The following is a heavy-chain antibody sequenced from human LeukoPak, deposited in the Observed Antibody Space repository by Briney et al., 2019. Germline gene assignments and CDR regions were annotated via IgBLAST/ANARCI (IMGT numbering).Heavy chain of an antibody. CDR1: GFTFSSYE. V-gene: IGHV3-30*02. CDR2: IRFDGGYE. J-gene: IGHJ4*02. CDR3: ARAKPKNMVRGLIMRRESRYYFDY. Sequence: GGSLRLSCAASGFTFSSYEMNWVRQAPGKGLEWVTFIRFDGGYEDYADSVKGRFTISRDNSKSTLYIQMNSLRAEDTAVYYCARAKPKNMVRGLIMRRESRYYFDYWGQGTLVTVSS. D-gene: IGHD3-10*01.